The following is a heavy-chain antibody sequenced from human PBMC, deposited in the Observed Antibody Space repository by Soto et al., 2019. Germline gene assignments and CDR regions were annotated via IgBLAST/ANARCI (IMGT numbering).Heavy chain of an antibody. CDR1: GDTFTRYH. CDR3: ARRGIAEAGLIH. D-gene: IGHD6-19*01. V-gene: IGHV1-46*01. Sequence: QVQVVQSGAEVKKPGASVKVSCKASGDTFTRYHMHWVRQAPGQGLEWMGLINPSGEITSYALKFQGRITVTRDTSTSTVYMELSSLRSEDTAVYYCARRGIAEAGLIHWGQGTLVTVSS. CDR2: INPSGEIT. J-gene: IGHJ4*02.